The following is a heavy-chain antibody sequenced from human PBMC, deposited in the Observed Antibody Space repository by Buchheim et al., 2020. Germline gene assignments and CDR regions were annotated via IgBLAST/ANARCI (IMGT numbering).Heavy chain of an antibody. CDR1: GGSFSVYY. D-gene: IGHD6-19*01. CDR2: INHSGST. J-gene: IGHJ6*02. CDR3: ASAHRLAVAGYYYYGMDV. Sequence: QVQLQQWGAGLLKPSETLSLTCAVYGGSFSVYYWSWIRQPPGKGLEWIGEINHSGSTNYNPSLKSRVTISVDTSKNQFSLKLSSVTAADTAVYYCASAHRLAVAGYYYYGMDVWGQGTT. V-gene: IGHV4-34*01.